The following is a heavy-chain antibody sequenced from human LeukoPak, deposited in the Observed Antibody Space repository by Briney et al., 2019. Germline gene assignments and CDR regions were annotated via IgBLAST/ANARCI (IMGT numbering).Heavy chain of an antibody. CDR1: DDSITMYY. J-gene: IGHJ6*03. Sequence: SETLSLTCSVSDDSITMYYWTWIRQPPGKGLEWIGYVDHTGSTNFNPSPNGRVSISRDTSKNLFSLRLRSVTAADTAVYFCARGRVSSSTWYSTYYYYFYMDVWGKGTTVTVSS. CDR3: ARGRVSSSTWYSTYYYYFYMDV. CDR2: VDHTGST. D-gene: IGHD4-11*01. V-gene: IGHV4-59*01.